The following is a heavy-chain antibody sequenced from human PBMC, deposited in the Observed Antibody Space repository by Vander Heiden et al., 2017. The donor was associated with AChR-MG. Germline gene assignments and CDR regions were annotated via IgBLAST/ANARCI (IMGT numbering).Heavy chain of an antibody. J-gene: IGHJ3*02. CDR3: AKRPLGAAFDI. V-gene: IGHV3-23*01. Sequence: EVQLLESGGDLIQPAESLRLSCVAAGFPFCSYGMTLPCPAPGKGLEWVSSISGSGATTYYADSVKGRFTISRDNSKNTLYLQMNSLRVEDTAVYFCAKRPLGAAFDIWGQGTMVTVSS. D-gene: IGHD7-27*01. CDR1: GFPFCSYG. CDR2: ISGSGATT.